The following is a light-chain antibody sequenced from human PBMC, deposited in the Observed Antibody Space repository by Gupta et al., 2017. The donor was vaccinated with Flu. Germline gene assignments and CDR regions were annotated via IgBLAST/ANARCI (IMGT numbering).Light chain of an antibody. CDR2: GAS. J-gene: IGKJ4*01. CDR1: QSVSGTY. CDR3: QQYANAPLT. Sequence: ERGGTQAPGTLYWGPGERGTLSCRASQSVSGTYLAWYQQKPGQAPRLFIYGASSRATGIPDRFSGSGSGTDFTLTISRLEPEDFAVYYCQQYANAPLTFGGETKVEIK. V-gene: IGKV3-20*01.